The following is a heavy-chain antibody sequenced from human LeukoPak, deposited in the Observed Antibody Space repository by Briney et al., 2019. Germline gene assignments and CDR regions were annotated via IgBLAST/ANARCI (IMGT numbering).Heavy chain of an antibody. V-gene: IGHV3-23*01. Sequence: WGSLRLSCAASGLTFTDSAMTWVRQAPGKGLEWVSAISTSGGDTIYTDSVKDRFTISRDNSKNTLYLQMNSLRAEDTAIYYCAKGGSYAPLDYWGQGTPVTVSS. CDR2: ISTSGGDT. J-gene: IGHJ4*02. CDR1: GLTFTDSA. CDR3: AKGGSYAPLDY. D-gene: IGHD1-26*01.